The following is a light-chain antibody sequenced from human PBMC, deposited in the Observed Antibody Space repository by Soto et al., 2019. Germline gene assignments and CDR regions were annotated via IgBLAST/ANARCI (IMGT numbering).Light chain of an antibody. CDR1: NLAIKS. CDR2: YGS. J-gene: IGLJ1*01. V-gene: IGLV3-21*04. CDR3: QVWDSNRDHYV. Sequence: SYELNQPPSVSVAPGKTARITCGGDNLAIKSVHCCQQKPGQAPVLGIYYGSARPSGIPERFSGSTSGNTATLTISRVESGDEADYYCQVWDSNRDHYVFGTGTKVTVL.